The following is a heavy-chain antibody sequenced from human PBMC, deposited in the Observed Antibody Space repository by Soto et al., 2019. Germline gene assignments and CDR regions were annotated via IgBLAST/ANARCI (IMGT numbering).Heavy chain of an antibody. CDR2: ISAYNGNT. V-gene: IGHV1-18*01. CDR3: ARDRQSAAVAGPVDWFDP. J-gene: IGHJ5*02. CDR1: GYTFTSYG. Sequence: QVQLVQSGAEVKKPGASVKVSCKASGYTFTSYGISWVRQAPGQGLEWMGWISAYNGNTNYAQKLQGRVTMTTDTSPSTAYMELRSLRSDDTAVYYCARDRQSAAVAGPVDWFDPWGQGTLVTVSS. D-gene: IGHD6-19*01.